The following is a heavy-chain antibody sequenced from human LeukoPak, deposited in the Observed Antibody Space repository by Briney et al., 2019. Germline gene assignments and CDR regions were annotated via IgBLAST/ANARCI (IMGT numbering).Heavy chain of an antibody. Sequence: GGSLRLSCAASGFPFSSYAMSWVRQAPGKGLEWVSAISGSGGSTYYADSVKGRFTISRDNSKNTLYLQMNSLRAEDTAVYYCAKDLGYCSGGSCYSSFYFDYWGQGTLVTVSS. V-gene: IGHV3-23*01. J-gene: IGHJ4*02. D-gene: IGHD2-15*01. CDR1: GFPFSSYA. CDR3: AKDLGYCSGGSCYSSFYFDY. CDR2: ISGSGGST.